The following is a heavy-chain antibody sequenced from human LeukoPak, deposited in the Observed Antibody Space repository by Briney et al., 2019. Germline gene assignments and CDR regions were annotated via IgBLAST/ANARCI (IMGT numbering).Heavy chain of an antibody. CDR2: ISSSSSYI. Sequence: PGGSLRLSCAASGFTFSSYSMNWVRQAPGKGLEWVSSISSSSSYIYYADSVKGRFTISRDNAKNSLYLQMNSLRAGDTAVYYCATSPDSFWGLELFDYWGQGTLVTVSS. CDR1: GFTFSSYS. J-gene: IGHJ4*02. D-gene: IGHD3-16*01. V-gene: IGHV3-21*01. CDR3: ATSPDSFWGLELFDY.